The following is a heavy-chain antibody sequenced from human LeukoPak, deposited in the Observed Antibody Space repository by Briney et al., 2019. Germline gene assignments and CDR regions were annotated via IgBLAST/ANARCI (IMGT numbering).Heavy chain of an antibody. V-gene: IGHV3-66*01. CDR3: AKDLVGGPYFDY. CDR1: GFTVSSNY. Sequence: GGSLRLSCAASGFTVSSNYMSWVRQAPGKGLEWVSVIYSGGRTYYADSVKGRFTISRDNSKNTLYLQMNSLRAEDTAVYYCAKDLVGGPYFDYWGQGTLVTVSS. CDR2: IYSGGRT. J-gene: IGHJ4*02.